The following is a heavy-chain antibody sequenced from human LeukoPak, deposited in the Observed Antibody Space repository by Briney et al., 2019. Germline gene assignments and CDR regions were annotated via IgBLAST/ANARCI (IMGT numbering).Heavy chain of an antibody. CDR2: IMPNGETR. CDR1: GFSFSNHV. V-gene: IGHV3-64*01. Sequence: GGSLRLSCAASGFSFSNHVMHWLRPPPATGLEYVSAIMPNGETRGYANSMKGRFTISRDNSKNTLYLQMGSLRAEDMAIYYCARDRDGGFAFDIWGQGTLVTVSS. CDR3: ARDRDGGFAFDI. J-gene: IGHJ3*02. D-gene: IGHD2-15*01.